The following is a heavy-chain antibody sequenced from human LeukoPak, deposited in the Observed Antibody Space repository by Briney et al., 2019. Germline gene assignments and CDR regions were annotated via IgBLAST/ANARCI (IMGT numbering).Heavy chain of an antibody. CDR1: GYSISSGYY. Sequence: SETLSLTCTVSGYSISSGYYWGWIRQPPGKGLEWIGSIYHSGSTYYNPSLKSRVTISVDTSKNQFSLKLSSVTAADTAVYYCARDQDYNWFDPWGQGTLVTVSS. V-gene: IGHV4-38-2*02. J-gene: IGHJ5*02. CDR3: ARDQDYNWFDP. CDR2: IYHSGST.